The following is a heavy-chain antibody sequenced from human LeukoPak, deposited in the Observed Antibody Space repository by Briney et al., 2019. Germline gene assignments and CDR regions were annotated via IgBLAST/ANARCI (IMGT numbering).Heavy chain of an antibody. CDR2: IWNSGST. Sequence: SETLSLTCSVSGDSISSRTYYWTWIRQHPEKGLEWIGYIWNSGSTNYNPALKSRVTISVDTSKNQFSLKLSSVTAADTAVYYCARGRLNLQYSSSWYRPFDYWGQGTLVTVSS. CDR3: ARGRLNLQYSSSWYRPFDY. CDR1: GDSISSRTYY. D-gene: IGHD6-13*01. V-gene: IGHV4-31*03. J-gene: IGHJ4*02.